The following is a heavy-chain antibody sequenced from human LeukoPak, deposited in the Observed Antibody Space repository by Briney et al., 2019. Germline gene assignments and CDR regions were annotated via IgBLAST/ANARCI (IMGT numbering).Heavy chain of an antibody. CDR2: INQDGSEE. CDR1: GFGISTSW. J-gene: IGHJ3*02. CDR3: AREPGLGYAFDI. V-gene: IGHV3-7*01. D-gene: IGHD3-10*01. Sequence: PGGSLRLSCVVSGFGISTSWMTWVRQAPGKGLEWVANINQDGSEEHYVDSVRGRFTISRDNAKDSLFLQMNSLGADDSAVYYCAREPGLGYAFDIWGQGTMVTVSS.